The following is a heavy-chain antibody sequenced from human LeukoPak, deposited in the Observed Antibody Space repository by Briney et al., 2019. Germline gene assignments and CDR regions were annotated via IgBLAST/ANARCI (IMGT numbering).Heavy chain of an antibody. D-gene: IGHD3-22*01. CDR1: GYTFTSYG. CDR3: ARGRYYDSSGYYPLGY. Sequence: ASVKVSCKASGYTFTSYGISWVRQAPGPGLEWMGWISAYNGNTNYAQKLQGRVTMTTDTSTSTAYMELRSLRSDDTAVYYCARGRYYDSSGYYPLGYWGQGTLVTVSS. CDR2: ISAYNGNT. V-gene: IGHV1-18*01. J-gene: IGHJ4*02.